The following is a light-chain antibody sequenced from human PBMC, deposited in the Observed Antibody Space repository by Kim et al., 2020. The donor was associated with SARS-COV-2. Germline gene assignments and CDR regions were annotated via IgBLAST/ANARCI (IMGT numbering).Light chain of an antibody. CDR3: QQYRSYPWT. J-gene: IGKJ1*01. V-gene: IGKV1-5*03. CDR1: QGIDSW. Sequence: DTQMTQSPSTLSASVGDRVIITCRASQGIDSWLAWYQQRPGRAPNLLIYQASILESGVPSRFSGSGSGTDFTLTISSLQPDDFATYYCQQYRSYPWTFDQGTKVDIK. CDR2: QAS.